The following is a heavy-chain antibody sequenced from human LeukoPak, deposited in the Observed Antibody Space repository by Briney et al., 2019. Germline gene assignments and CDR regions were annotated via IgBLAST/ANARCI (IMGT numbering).Heavy chain of an antibody. CDR1: GFTFSTSS. Sequence: GGSLRLSCTASGFTFSTSSMNWVRQTPGKGLEWISYIRGSSTTIYYADSVKGRFTISRDNGRNSLYLQMNDVRAEDTGVYFCARDARSHCGTDACYSPYFDYWGQGSLVTVSS. CDR3: ARDARSHCGTDACYSPYFDY. V-gene: IGHV3-48*01. J-gene: IGHJ4*02. D-gene: IGHD2-2*02. CDR2: IRGSSTTI.